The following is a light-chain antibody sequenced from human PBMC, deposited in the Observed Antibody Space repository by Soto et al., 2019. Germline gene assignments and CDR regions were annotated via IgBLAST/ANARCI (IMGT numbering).Light chain of an antibody. CDR2: DAS. CDR3: QQRSNWPPI. CDR1: QSVSSY. J-gene: IGKJ4*01. V-gene: IGKV3-11*01. Sequence: ELVLTQSTATLSLSPGERATLSCRASQSVSSYLAWYQQKPGQAPRLLIYDASNRATGIPARFSGSGSGTDFTLTISSLEPEDFAVYYCQQRSNWPPIFGGGTKVEIK.